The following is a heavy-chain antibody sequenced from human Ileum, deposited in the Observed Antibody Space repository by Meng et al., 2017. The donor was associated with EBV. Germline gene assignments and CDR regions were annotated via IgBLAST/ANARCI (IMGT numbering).Heavy chain of an antibody. V-gene: IGHV1-8*01. CDR2: MNPKTGTA. J-gene: IGHJ4*02. CDR1: GYTCTNYE. Sequence: GQLVESGGGVKQPGAPVKVSCNASGYTCTNYEISWVQTATGQVLEGMGWMNPKTGTAHYAQKFQGRVSMTRDTAITTAYMELSSLPSEDTAVYYCVRTLERGDYWGQGTLVTVSS. D-gene: IGHD5-24*01. CDR3: VRTLERGDY.